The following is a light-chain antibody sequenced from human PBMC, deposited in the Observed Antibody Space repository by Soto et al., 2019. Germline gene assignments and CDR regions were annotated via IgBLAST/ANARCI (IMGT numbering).Light chain of an antibody. V-gene: IGKV1-39*01. CDR1: QNIYNY. CDR2: AAT. Sequence: DIQMTQSPSSLSASVGDRVTVTCRTSQNIYNYLNWYQQRPGKAPKLLIYAATSVQSGVPSRFGGSGSGTDFTLTISSLHPEDFATYYCQQTHSTPVTFGQGTRLDVK. CDR3: QQTHSTPVT. J-gene: IGKJ5*01.